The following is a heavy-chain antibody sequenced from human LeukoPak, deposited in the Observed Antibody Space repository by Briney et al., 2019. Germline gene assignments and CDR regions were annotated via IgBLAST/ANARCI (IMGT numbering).Heavy chain of an antibody. CDR2: LSGGGTT. Sequence: GGSLRLSCAASGFTFSNYAMSWLRQAPGKGLEWVSNLSGGGTTYYADSVKGRFTISRDNSNNTLYLQMNSLRVEDTALYYCAKSSGYYATAYYFDYWGQGTLVTVSS. J-gene: IGHJ4*02. D-gene: IGHD2/OR15-2a*01. CDR3: AKSSGYYATAYYFDY. CDR1: GFTFSNYA. V-gene: IGHV3-23*01.